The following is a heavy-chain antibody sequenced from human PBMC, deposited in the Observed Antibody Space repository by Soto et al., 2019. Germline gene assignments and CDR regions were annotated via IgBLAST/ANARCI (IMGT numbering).Heavy chain of an antibody. V-gene: IGHV4-34*01. J-gene: IGHJ6*02. CDR1: GGSFSGYY. CDR2: INHSGST. Sequence: PSETLSLTCAGYGGSFSGYYWSWIRQPPGKGLEWIGEINHSGSTNYNPSLKSRVTISVDTSKNQFSLKLSSVTAADTAVYYCARGPLGVHYYYYSGMDVWGQGTTVTVSS. CDR3: ARGPLGVHYYYYSGMDV. D-gene: IGHD7-27*01.